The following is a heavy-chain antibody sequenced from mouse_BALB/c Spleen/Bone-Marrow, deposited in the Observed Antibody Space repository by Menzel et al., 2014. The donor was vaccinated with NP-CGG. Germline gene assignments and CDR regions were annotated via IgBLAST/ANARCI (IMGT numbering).Heavy chain of an antibody. V-gene: IGHV1-7*01. D-gene: IGHD4-1*01. J-gene: IGHJ3*01. CDR3: ARSAPWDGFAY. Sequence: QVQLQQSGAELAKPGASVKMSCKASGYTFTSYWMHWVKQRPGQGLEWIGYINPSTGYTEYNQKFKDKATLTADKSSSTAYMQLGSLTSEDSAVYYCARSAPWDGFAYWGQGTLVTVSA. CDR1: GYTFTSYW. CDR2: INPSTGYT.